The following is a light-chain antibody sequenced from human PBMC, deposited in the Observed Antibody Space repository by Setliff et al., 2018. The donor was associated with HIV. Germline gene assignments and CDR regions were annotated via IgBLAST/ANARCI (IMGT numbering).Light chain of an antibody. J-gene: IGLJ3*02. V-gene: IGLV1-40*01. CDR1: SSNIGAGYD. CDR2: SNN. Sequence: QSVLTQPPSVSGASGQRVTISCTGSSSNIGAGYDVHWYQQLPGTAPKLLIYSNNNWPSGVPGRLSGSKSGTSASLTITGLQADDEGDYYCQSYDSSLSGHVLFGGGTKVTVL. CDR3: QSYDSSLSGHVL.